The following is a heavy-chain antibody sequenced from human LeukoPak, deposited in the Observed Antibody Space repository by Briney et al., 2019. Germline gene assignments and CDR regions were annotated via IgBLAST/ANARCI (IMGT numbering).Heavy chain of an antibody. V-gene: IGHV3-21*01. CDR2: RSAIRGLI. D-gene: IGHD6-6*01. Sequence: GGSLRLSCAASGFTFSRYSMNWVRQAPGNGLEWVSSRSAIRGLIYYADSVKGRFTISRDNAKSSLYMQMNSLTAEGTAVYYCAREFEYSTSGAGYWGQGALVTVSS. J-gene: IGHJ4*02. CDR1: GFTFSRYS. CDR3: AREFEYSTSGAGY.